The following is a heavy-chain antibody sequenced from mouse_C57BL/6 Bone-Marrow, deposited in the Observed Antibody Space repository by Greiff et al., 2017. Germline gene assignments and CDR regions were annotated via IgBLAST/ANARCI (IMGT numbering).Heavy chain of an antibody. J-gene: IGHJ3*01. CDR3: ARFALAWFAY. CDR1: GYTFTSYW. Sequence: QVQLQQSGAELVRPGSSVKLSCKASGYTFTSYWMDWVKQRPGQGLEWIGNIYPSDSETHYNQKFKDKATLTVDKSSSTAYMQLSSLTSEDSAVYYCARFALAWFAYWGQGTLVTVSA. V-gene: IGHV1-61*01. CDR2: IYPSDSET.